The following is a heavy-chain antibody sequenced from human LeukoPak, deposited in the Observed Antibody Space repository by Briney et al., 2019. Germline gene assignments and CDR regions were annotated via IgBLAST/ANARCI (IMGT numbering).Heavy chain of an antibody. V-gene: IGHV3-48*03. J-gene: IGHJ4*02. CDR2: ISGSGSTI. CDR3: ARDFERRGSSSVDY. D-gene: IGHD6-6*01. Sequence: GGSLRLSCAASGFTFSSYEMNWVRQAPGKGLEWVSYISGSGSTIYYADSVKGRFTISRDNAKNSLYLQMNSLRAEDTAVYYCARDFERRGSSSVDYWGQGTLVTVSS. CDR1: GFTFSSYE.